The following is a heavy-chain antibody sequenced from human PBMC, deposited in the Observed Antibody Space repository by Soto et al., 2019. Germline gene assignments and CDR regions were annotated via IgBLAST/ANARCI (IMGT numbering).Heavy chain of an antibody. V-gene: IGHV4-4*02. CDR1: GGSISSSNW. CDR3: ARVRDPDYDFGSGYYSHYYGMDV. J-gene: IGHJ6*02. CDR2: IYHSGST. D-gene: IGHD3-3*01. Sequence: QVQLQESGPGLVKPSGTLSLTCAVSGGSISSSNWWSWVRQPPGKGLEWIWEIYHSGSTNYNPSLKSRVTISVDKSKNQFALNLSSVSAAATAVYYCARVRDPDYDFGSGYYSHYYGMDVWCQGTTVTVSS.